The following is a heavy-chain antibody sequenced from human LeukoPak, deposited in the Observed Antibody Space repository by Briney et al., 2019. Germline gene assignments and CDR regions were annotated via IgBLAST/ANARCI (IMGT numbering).Heavy chain of an antibody. CDR1: GYSFTSYW. CDR3: ARHSHFSGSYDY. Sequence: GESLQISFKGSGYSFTSYWISWVRPMPGKGREWMGRIDPSDSYTNYSPSFQGHVTISADKSISTAYLQWSSLKASDTAMYYCARHSHFSGSYDYWGQGTLVTVSS. CDR2: IDPSDSYT. V-gene: IGHV5-10-1*01. J-gene: IGHJ4*02. D-gene: IGHD3-10*01.